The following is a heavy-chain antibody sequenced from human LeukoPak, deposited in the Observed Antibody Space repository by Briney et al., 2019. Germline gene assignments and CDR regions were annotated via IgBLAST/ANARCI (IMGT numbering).Heavy chain of an antibody. Sequence: SSETLSLTCTVSGDSISSHYWSWLRQPPGKGLEWIGYIYDSGSTNYNPSLKSRVTISVDTSKNQFSLKLSSVTAADTAVYYCARRKAFDIWGQGTMVTVSS. J-gene: IGHJ3*02. V-gene: IGHV4-59*11. CDR2: IYDSGST. CDR1: GDSISSHY. CDR3: ARRKAFDI.